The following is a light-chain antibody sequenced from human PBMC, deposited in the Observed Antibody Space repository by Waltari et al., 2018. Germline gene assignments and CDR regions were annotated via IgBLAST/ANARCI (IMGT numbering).Light chain of an antibody. CDR3: QQYHDSPRT. J-gene: IGKJ1*01. Sequence: EIVLVQSPGTLSLSPGDRATLSCRASQSVSSSNLAWYQQRPGQAPRLLIYDASLRATGVPDRFSGSGSGTDFTLSISRLEPEDFAVYYCQQYHDSPRTFGQGTKVEIK. CDR1: QSVSSSN. V-gene: IGKV3-20*01. CDR2: DAS.